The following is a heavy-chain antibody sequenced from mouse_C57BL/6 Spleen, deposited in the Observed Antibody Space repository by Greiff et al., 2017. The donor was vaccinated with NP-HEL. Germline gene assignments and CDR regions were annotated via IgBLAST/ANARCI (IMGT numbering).Heavy chain of an antibody. D-gene: IGHD2-4*01. CDR1: GFNIKDDY. Sequence: DVQLQESGAELVRPGASVKLSCTASGFNIKDDYMHWVKQRPEQGLEWIGWIDPENGDTEYASKFQGKATITADTSSNTAYLQLSSLTSEDTAVYYCTRGLRRFAYWGQGTLVTVSA. V-gene: IGHV14-4*01. CDR3: TRGLRRFAY. CDR2: IDPENGDT. J-gene: IGHJ3*01.